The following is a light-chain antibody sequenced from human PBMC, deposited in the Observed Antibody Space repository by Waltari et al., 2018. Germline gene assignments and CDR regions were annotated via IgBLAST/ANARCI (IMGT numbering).Light chain of an antibody. Sequence: QSALTQPPSASGTPGQRVSISCSGSSSNIGSNHVHWYQQLPGTAPTFLIYNNNQRPTGVPDRFSGSKSGTSASLVISGLQSEDEADYYCATWDDTLGDFWVFGGGTKLTVL. J-gene: IGLJ3*02. CDR3: ATWDDTLGDFWV. CDR2: NNN. V-gene: IGLV1-47*02. CDR1: SSNIGSNH.